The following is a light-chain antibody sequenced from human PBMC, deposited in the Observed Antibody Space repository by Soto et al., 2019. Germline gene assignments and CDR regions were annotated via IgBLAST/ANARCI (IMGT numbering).Light chain of an antibody. J-gene: IGLJ1*01. CDR1: SSDVGDYNY. V-gene: IGLV2-14*01. CDR2: EVS. CDR3: CLYIGATTYV. Sequence: QSALTQPASVSGSPGQSITISCTGTSSDVGDYNYVSWYQQVPGKAPKVMIYEVSNRPSGVSNRFSGSKSGITASLTISGLQAEDEADYYCCLYIGATTYVFGTGTKVTVL.